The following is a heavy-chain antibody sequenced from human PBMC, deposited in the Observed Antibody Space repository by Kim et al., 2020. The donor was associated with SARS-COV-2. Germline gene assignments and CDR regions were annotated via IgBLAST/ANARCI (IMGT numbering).Heavy chain of an antibody. Sequence: GGSLRLSCAASGFTFSSYWMSWVRQAPGKGLEWVANIKQDGSEKYYVDSVKGRFTISRDNAKNSLYLQMNSLRAEDTAVYYCARAGFYYYYGMDVWGQGTMVTVSS. V-gene: IGHV3-7*03. J-gene: IGHJ6*02. CDR1: GFTFSSYW. CDR3: ARAGFYYYYGMDV. CDR2: IKQDGSEK.